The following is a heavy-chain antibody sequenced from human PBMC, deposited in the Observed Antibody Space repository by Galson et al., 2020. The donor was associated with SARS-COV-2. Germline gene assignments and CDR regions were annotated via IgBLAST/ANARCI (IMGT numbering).Heavy chain of an antibody. D-gene: IGHD6-13*01. J-gene: IGHJ6*02. CDR1: GFSLSTSGMC. Sequence: SGPTLVKPTQTLTLTCTFSGFSLSTSGMCVSWIRQPPGKALEWLALIDWDDDKYYSTSLKTRLTISKDTSKNQVVLTMTNMDPVDTATYYCERMPVRSSHLGDYYYYGMDVWGQGTTVTVSS. CDR2: IDWDDDK. CDR3: ERMPVRSSHLGDYYYYGMDV. V-gene: IGHV2-70*01.